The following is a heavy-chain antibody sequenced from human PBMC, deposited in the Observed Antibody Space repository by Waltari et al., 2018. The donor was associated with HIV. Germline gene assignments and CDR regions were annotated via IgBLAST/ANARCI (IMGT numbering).Heavy chain of an antibody. CDR1: GFTFSSFW. Sequence: EEQLVESGGGLVQPGGSLRLSCAASGFTFSSFWMHWGRQVPGKGLVWVSRIHSQWRDTSPSDSVKGRFTIFRDNARNTLYLHMHSLSAEDTALYYCVRGAPFDYCGQGALVAVSS. CDR2: IHSQWRDT. CDR3: VRGAPFDY. V-gene: IGHV3-74*01. J-gene: IGHJ4*02.